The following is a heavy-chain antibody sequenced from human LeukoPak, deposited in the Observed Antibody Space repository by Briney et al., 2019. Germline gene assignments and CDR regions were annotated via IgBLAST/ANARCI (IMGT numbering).Heavy chain of an antibody. Sequence: SETLSLTCTVSGGSISSYYWSWIREPPGKRLGCIRYSYYSGGTNYNPPLQSRVSISVDTSKNQYSLKLRSVTAADTAMYYCARHKTGEVYFDYWGQGTLVTVSS. J-gene: IGHJ4*02. CDR2: SYYSGGT. CDR3: ARHKTGEVYFDY. CDR1: GGSISSYY. D-gene: IGHD7-27*01. V-gene: IGHV4-59*08.